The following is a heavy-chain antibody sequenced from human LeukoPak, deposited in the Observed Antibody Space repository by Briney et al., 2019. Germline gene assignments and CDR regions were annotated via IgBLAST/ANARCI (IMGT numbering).Heavy chain of an antibody. CDR3: ARWGKYSSSWYVIDY. J-gene: IGHJ4*02. Sequence: ASVKVSCKASGYTFTSYGISWVRQAPGQGLEWMGWISAYNGNTNYAQKLQGRVTMTTDTSTSTAYMELRSLRSDDTAVYYCARWGKYSSSWYVIDYRGQGTLVTVSS. V-gene: IGHV1-18*01. CDR1: GYTFTSYG. CDR2: ISAYNGNT. D-gene: IGHD6-13*01.